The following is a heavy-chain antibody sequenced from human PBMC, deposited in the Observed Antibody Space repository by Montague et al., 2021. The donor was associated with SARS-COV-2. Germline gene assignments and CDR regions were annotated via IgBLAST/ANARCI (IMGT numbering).Heavy chain of an antibody. V-gene: IGHV3-7*03. CDR1: DFSLDLSW. Sequence: SLRLSCAASDFSLDLSWMSWVRQAPGKGLEWVANIMADGRQKYYVDSVKGRFTISRDKAYKSVYLQMNSLRVEDTAVYYCAREKTVRGIYYFGMDVWGQGTTVTVSS. CDR2: IMADGRQK. CDR3: AREKTVRGIYYFGMDV. D-gene: IGHD4-11*01. J-gene: IGHJ6*02.